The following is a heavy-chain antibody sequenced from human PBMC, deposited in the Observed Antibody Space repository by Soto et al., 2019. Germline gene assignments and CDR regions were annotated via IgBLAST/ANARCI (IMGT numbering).Heavy chain of an antibody. Sequence: QVQLVQSGAEVKKPGASVKVSCKVSGNIFTSQYMHWVRQAPGQGLEWMAMINPSGGRTSYAQMFQGRVTMTRDTSTSTVHMELSSLRSEDTAVYYCFRDVGDWGQGTLGTVSS. V-gene: IGHV1-46*03. D-gene: IGHD3-3*01. CDR2: INPSGGRT. CDR3: FRDVGD. CDR1: GNIFTSQY. J-gene: IGHJ4*02.